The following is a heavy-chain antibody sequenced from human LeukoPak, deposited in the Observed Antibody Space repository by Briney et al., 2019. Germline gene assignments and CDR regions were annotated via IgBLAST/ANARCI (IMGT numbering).Heavy chain of an antibody. CDR1: GYSISSGYY. J-gene: IGHJ3*02. CDR2: IYYSGST. Sequence: SETLSLTCTVSGYSISSGYYWGWIRQPPGKGLEWIGSIYYSGSTYYNPSLKSRVTISVDTSKNQFSLKLSSVTAADTAVYYCARHKGALDAFDIWGQGTMVTVSS. V-gene: IGHV4-38-2*02. CDR3: ARHKGALDAFDI.